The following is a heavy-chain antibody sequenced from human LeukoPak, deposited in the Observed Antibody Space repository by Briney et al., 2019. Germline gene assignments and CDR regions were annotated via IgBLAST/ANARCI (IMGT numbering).Heavy chain of an antibody. CDR2: INHSGST. CDR3: ARVYRAATHNWFDP. Sequence: PSETLSLTCAVYGGSFSGYYWSWIRQPPGKGLEWIGEINHSGSTNYNPSLKSRVTISVDTSKNQFSLKLSSVTAADTAVYYCARVYRAATHNWFDPWGQGTLVTVSS. V-gene: IGHV4-34*01. D-gene: IGHD6-13*01. CDR1: GGSFSGYY. J-gene: IGHJ5*02.